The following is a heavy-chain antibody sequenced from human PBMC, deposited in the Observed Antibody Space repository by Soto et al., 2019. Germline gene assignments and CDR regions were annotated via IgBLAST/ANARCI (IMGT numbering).Heavy chain of an antibody. V-gene: IGHV4-59*01. CDR2: IYYSGST. Sequence: SETLSLTCTVSGGSISSYYWSWIRQPPGKGLEWIGYIYYSGSTNYNPSLKSRVTISVDTSKNQFSLKLSSVTAADTAVYYCARGFRDSSGYYERWTYGMDVWGQGTTVTVSS. J-gene: IGHJ6*02. D-gene: IGHD3-22*01. CDR1: GGSISSYY. CDR3: ARGFRDSSGYYERWTYGMDV.